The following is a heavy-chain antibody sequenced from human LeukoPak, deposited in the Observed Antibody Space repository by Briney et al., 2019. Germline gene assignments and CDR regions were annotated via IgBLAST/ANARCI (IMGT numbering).Heavy chain of an antibody. J-gene: IGHJ5*02. CDR3: ARDGGVAPHNWFDP. CDR2: IYSVNT. Sequence: PSQTLSLTCAVSGGSIISGGYSWSWIRQPPGKGLEWIRYIYSVNTYYSPSLKSRVTISVDTSKNQFSLKLSSVTAADTAVYYCARDGGVAPHNWFDPWGQGTLVTVSS. CDR1: GGSIISGGYS. D-gene: IGHD2-8*02. V-gene: IGHV4-30-4*07.